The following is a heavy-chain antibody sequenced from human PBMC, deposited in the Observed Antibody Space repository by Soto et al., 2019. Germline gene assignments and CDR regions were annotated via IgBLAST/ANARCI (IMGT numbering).Heavy chain of an antibody. V-gene: IGHV4-4*02. Sequence: ETLSVTCPVSGGSIRISNWGRWVRQPPGKGLEWSGEIYHSGSTNYHPSLKSRVTISVDKSKNQFSLKLTSLTAADTAVYYCARSITFDWLFFDNWGQGTLVTVYS. CDR1: GGSIRISNW. CDR2: IYHSGST. D-gene: IGHD3-9*01. J-gene: IGHJ4*02. CDR3: ARSITFDWLFFDN.